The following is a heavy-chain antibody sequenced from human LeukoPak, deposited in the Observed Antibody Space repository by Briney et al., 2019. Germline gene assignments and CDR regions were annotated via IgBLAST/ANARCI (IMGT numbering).Heavy chain of an antibody. V-gene: IGHV1-2*02. J-gene: IGHJ5*02. CDR3: ASSGSSIQFDP. CDR2: INPNSGGT. CDR1: GYTFITYY. Sequence: ASVKVSCKASGYTFITYYLHWVRQAPGQGLEWMGWINPNSGGTVYAQNFQGRVTMTRDTSISIVYMELSSLRSDDTAVYYCASSGSSIQFDPWGQGTLVTVSS. D-gene: IGHD1-26*01.